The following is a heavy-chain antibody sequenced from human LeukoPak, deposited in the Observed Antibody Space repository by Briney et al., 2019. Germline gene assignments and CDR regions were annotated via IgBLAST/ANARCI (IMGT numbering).Heavy chain of an antibody. CDR2: IKHDGSEK. D-gene: IGHD6-19*01. CDR3: ARLGPASSGWPESFDY. V-gene: IGHV3-7*03. J-gene: IGHJ4*02. CDR1: GFIFTNFF. Sequence: GGSLRLSCAASGFIFTNFFMSWVRQAPGKGLEWVASIKHDGSEKYYVDSVRGRFTISRDNTKNLLYLQMSSLRAEDTAVYYCARLGPASSGWPESFDYWGQGTLVTVSS.